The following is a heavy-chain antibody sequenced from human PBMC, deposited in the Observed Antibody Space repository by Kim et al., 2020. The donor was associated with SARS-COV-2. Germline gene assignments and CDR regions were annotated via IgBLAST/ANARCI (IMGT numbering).Heavy chain of an antibody. CDR3: ARAGYSSSAGDYYYYMDV. CDR2: ISAYNGNT. V-gene: IGHV1-18*01. J-gene: IGHJ6*03. Sequence: ASVKVSCKASGYTFTSYGISWVRQAPGQGLEWMGWISAYNGNTNYAQKLQGRVTMTTDTSTSIANMELRSLRSDDTAVYYCARAGYSSSAGDYYYYMDVWGKGTTVTVSS. D-gene: IGHD6-6*01. CDR1: GYTFTSYG.